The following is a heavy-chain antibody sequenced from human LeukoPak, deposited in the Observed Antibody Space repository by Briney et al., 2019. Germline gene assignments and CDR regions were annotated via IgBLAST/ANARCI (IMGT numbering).Heavy chain of an antibody. Sequence: SLRPSCAASTSTLSNYCTSCVRQAPGKGLEWVANIKQDGSETDYVDSVKGRFTSSRDNAKNSLSLQMNSLRAEDTAVYYCARQRGSGCLDYWGQGTLVTVSS. CDR2: IKQDGSET. CDR1: TSTLSNYC. J-gene: IGHJ4*02. CDR3: ARQRGSGCLDY. V-gene: IGHV3-7*01. D-gene: IGHD6-19*01.